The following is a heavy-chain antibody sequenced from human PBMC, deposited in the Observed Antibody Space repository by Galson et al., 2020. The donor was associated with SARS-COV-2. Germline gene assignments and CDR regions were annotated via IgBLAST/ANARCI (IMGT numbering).Heavy chain of an antibody. Sequence: RRPPRPPRAAQGLYANCSYTTCVPHAPGKVLDWISIPFIGGGTNYADSVKGRFTTSRDNSKNTLFLQMNSLRVDDTAVYYCATPGGADWGPGALVTVSS. D-gene: IGHD3-10*01. J-gene: IGHJ4*02. CDR3: ATPGGAD. CDR1: GLYANCSY. CDR2: PFIGGGT. V-gene: IGHV3-53*01.